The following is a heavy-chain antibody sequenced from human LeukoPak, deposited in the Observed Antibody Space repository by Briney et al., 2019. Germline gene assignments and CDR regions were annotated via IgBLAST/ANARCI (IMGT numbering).Heavy chain of an antibody. D-gene: IGHD3-3*01. CDR3: ARGDDFWSGYKIDY. V-gene: IGHV4-4*07. J-gene: IGHJ4*02. CDR2: IYTSGST. CDR1: GGSISSYY. Sequence: PSDTLSLTCTVSGGSISSYYWSWIRQPARKGVEGIGRIYTSGSTNYNPSLKSRVTISVDKSKNQFSLKLSSVTAADTAVYYCARGDDFWSGYKIDYWGQGTLVTVSS.